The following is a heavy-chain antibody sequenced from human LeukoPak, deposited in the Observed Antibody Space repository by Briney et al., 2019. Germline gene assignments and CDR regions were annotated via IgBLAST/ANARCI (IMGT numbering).Heavy chain of an antibody. CDR3: ASSSGTDAFDI. J-gene: IGHJ3*02. CDR1: GGSISSGGYS. CDR2: IYHSGST. D-gene: IGHD3-22*01. Sequence: SQTLSLTCAVSGGSISSGGYSWSWIRQPPGKGLEWIGYIYHSGSTYYNPSLKSRVTISVDRSKNQFSLKLSSVTAADTAVYYCASSSGTDAFDIWGQGTMVTVSS. V-gene: IGHV4-30-2*01.